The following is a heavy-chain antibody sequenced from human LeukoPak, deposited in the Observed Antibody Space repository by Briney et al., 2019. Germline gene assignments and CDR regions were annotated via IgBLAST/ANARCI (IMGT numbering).Heavy chain of an antibody. D-gene: IGHD3/OR15-3a*01. Sequence: SETLSLTCTVSGGSISSYYWSWIRQSAGKGLEWIGRIYTSGSTNYNPSLKSRVTMSVDTSKNQFSLKLSSVTAADTAVYYCARVISDGVYYYYYMDVWGKGTTVTVSS. CDR2: IYTSGST. CDR3: ARVISDGVYYYYYMDV. V-gene: IGHV4-4*07. J-gene: IGHJ6*03. CDR1: GGSISSYY.